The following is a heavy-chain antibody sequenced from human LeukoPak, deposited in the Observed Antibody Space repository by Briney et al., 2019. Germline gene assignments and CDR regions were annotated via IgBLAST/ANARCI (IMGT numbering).Heavy chain of an antibody. CDR1: GFTFSSYW. Sequence: PGGSLRLSCAASGFTFSSYWMSWVRQAPGKGLEWVANIKQDGSEKYYVDSVKGRFTISRDNAKNSLYLQMNSLRAEDTAVYYCARGSQSGWAYYYYYGMDVWGQGTTVTVSS. J-gene: IGHJ6*02. V-gene: IGHV3-7*01. CDR2: IKQDGSEK. D-gene: IGHD6-19*01. CDR3: ARGSQSGWAYYYYYGMDV.